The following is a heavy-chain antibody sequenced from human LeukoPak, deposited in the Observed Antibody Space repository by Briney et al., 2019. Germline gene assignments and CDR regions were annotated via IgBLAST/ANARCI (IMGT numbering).Heavy chain of an antibody. CDR2: IYYSGST. Sequence: SETLSLTCTVSGGSISSGDYYWSWIRQPPGKGLEWIGYIYYSGSTHYNPSLKSRVTISVDTSKNQFSLKLSSVTAADTAVYYCARVDTAMVPPDYWGQGTLVTVSS. CDR3: ARVDTAMVPPDY. J-gene: IGHJ4*02. V-gene: IGHV4-30-4*01. D-gene: IGHD5-18*01. CDR1: GGSISSGDYY.